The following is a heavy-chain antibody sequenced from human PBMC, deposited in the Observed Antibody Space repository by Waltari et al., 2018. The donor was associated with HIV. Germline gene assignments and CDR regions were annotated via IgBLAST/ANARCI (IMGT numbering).Heavy chain of an antibody. V-gene: IGHV3-74*01. CDR1: GFTFSSYW. CDR2: INSDGSST. J-gene: IGHJ4*02. D-gene: IGHD3-16*02. CDR3: ARGDQATVIDY. Sequence: EVQLVESGGGLVQPGGSLRLSCAAAGFTFSSYWMHGVRQAPGKGLVWVSRINSDGSSTSYADSVKGRFTISRDNAKNTLYLQMNSLRAEDTAVYYCARGDQATVIDYWGQGTLVTVSS.